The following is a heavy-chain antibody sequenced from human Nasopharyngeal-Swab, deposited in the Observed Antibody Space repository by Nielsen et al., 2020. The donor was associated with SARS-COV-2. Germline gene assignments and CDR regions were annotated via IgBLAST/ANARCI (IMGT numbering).Heavy chain of an antibody. CDR3: AMRQRLVRPSTNYYYGMDV. CDR2: INHSGST. J-gene: IGHJ6*02. V-gene: IGHV4-34*01. Sequence: WIRQPPGKGLEWIGEINHSGSTNYNPSLKSRVTISVDTSKKQFSLKLSSVTAADTAVYYCAMRQRLVRPSTNYYYGMDVWGQGTTVTVSS. D-gene: IGHD6-13*01.